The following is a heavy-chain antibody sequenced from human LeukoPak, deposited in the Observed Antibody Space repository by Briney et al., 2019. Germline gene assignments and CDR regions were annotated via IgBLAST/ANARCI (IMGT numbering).Heavy chain of an antibody. V-gene: IGHV3-23*01. CDR2: ISGST. CDR3: AKHRSSGYYYVMDY. D-gene: IGHD3-22*01. J-gene: IGHJ4*02. Sequence: GGSLRLSCAASGFTLSSHAMSWVRQAPGKGLEWVSAISGSTYNADSVKGRFTISRDNSKNTLYLQMNSLRAEDTAVYYCAKHRSSGYYYVMDYWRQGTLVTVSS. CDR1: GFTLSSHA.